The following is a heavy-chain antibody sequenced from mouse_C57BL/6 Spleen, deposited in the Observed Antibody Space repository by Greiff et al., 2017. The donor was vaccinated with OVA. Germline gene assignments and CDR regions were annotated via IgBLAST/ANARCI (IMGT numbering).Heavy chain of an antibody. CDR3: ARDLDPGAMDY. CDR1: GFTFSSYA. J-gene: IGHJ4*01. Sequence: EVKLVESGGGLVKPGGSLKLSCAASGFTFSSYAMSWVRQTPEKRLEWVATISDGGSYTYYPDNVKGRFTISRDNAKNNLYLQMSHLKSEDTAMYYCARDLDPGAMDYWGQGTSVTVSS. CDR2: ISDGGSYT. V-gene: IGHV5-4*01.